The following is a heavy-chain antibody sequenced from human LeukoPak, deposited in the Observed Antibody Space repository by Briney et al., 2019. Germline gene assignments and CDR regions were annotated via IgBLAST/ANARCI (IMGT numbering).Heavy chain of an antibody. CDR1: RFTFSSYA. J-gene: IGHJ4*02. Sequence: GGSLRLSCAASRFTFSSYAMHWVRQAPGKGLEWVAVISYDGSNKYYADSVRGQFTISRDNSKNTLDLQMNNLRAEDTAVYYCARAPGAPYYFDYWGQGTLVTVSS. D-gene: IGHD4-17*01. V-gene: IGHV3-30-3*01. CDR3: ARAPGAPYYFDY. CDR2: ISYDGSNK.